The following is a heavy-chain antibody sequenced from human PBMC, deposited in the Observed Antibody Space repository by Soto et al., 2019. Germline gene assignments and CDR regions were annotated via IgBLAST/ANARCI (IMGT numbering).Heavy chain of an antibody. CDR1: GGTFSSYG. V-gene: IGHV1-69*01. Sequence: QVQPVQSGAEVKKPGSSVKVSCKASGGTFSSYGISWVRQAPGQGLEWMGGIIPIFGTANYAQKFQGRVTITADESTSTADMELSSLRSEATAVYYCAGRRGEYCTNGVCSWFDPWGQGTLVTVSS. CDR3: AGRRGEYCTNGVCSWFDP. J-gene: IGHJ5*02. CDR2: IIPIFGTA. D-gene: IGHD2-8*01.